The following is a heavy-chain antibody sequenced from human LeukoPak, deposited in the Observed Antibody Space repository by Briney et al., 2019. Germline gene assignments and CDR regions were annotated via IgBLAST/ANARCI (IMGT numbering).Heavy chain of an antibody. V-gene: IGHV3-64D*06. CDR2: LTGDGGRT. Sequence: GGSLRLSCSASGFTFSSYAMHWVRQAPGKGLECVSALTGDGGRTYYADSVKGRFTISRDNSKNTLYLQMSSLRVEDTAVYYCAKQLGYCSDGSCYFPYWGRGTLVTVSS. D-gene: IGHD2-15*01. CDR1: GFTFSSYA. J-gene: IGHJ4*02. CDR3: AKQLGYCSDGSCYFPY.